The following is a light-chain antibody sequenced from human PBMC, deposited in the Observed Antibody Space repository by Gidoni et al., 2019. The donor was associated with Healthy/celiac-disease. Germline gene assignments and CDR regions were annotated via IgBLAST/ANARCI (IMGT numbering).Light chain of an antibody. CDR2: EVS. J-gene: IGLJ1*01. CDR1: SSDVGGYNY. V-gene: IGLV2-14*01. Sequence: QSALTQPASVCESPGQSITISCTGTSSDVGGYNYVSWYQQHPGKAPKLMIYEVSNRPSGVSNRFSGSKSGNTASLTISGLQAEDEADYYCSSYTSSSTYVFGTGTKVTVL. CDR3: SSYTSSSTYV.